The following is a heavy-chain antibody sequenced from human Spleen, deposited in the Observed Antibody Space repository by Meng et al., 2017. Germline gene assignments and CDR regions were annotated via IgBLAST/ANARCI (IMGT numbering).Heavy chain of an antibody. J-gene: IGHJ3*02. CDR1: GFTFSDHY. CDR2: IRNKAKSYTT. Sequence: GESLKISCAASGFTFSDHYMDWVRQAPGKGLEWVGRIRNKAKSYTTEYAASVKGRFTISRDDSKNSLYLQMNSLRAEDTALYYCARALSSGWGFDIWGQGTMVTVSS. CDR3: ARALSSGWGFDI. V-gene: IGHV3-72*01. D-gene: IGHD6-19*01.